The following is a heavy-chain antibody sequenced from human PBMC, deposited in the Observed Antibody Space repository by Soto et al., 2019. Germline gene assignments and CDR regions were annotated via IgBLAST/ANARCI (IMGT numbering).Heavy chain of an antibody. J-gene: IGHJ4*02. D-gene: IGHD2-2*01. CDR2: ISSSSTTA. CDR1: GFTFNSYG. CDR3: ARGPPDIILVPTATPY. V-gene: IGHV3-48*02. Sequence: EVQLVDSGGGLVRPGGSLRLSCAASGFTFNSYGMIWVRQAPGKGLEWVSYISSSSTTAYYADSVKGRFTISRDNVKNSLYLQMNSLRDEDTATYYCARGPPDIILVPTATPYWGQGTLVTVSS.